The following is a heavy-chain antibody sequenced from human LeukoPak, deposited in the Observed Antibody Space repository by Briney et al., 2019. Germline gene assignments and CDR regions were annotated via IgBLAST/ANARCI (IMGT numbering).Heavy chain of an antibody. Sequence: SETLSLTCAVYGGSFSGYYWSWIRQPPGKGLEWIGEINNSGSTNYNPSLKSRVTISVDTSKNQFSLKLSSVTAADTAVYYCARQGVRGSFRLWGQGTLVTVSS. V-gene: IGHV4-34*01. CDR3: ARQGVRGSFRL. CDR2: INNSGST. CDR1: GGSFSGYY. D-gene: IGHD3-10*01. J-gene: IGHJ4*02.